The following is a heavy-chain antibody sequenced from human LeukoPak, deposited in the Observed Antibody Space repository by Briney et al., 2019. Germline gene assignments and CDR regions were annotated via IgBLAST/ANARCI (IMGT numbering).Heavy chain of an antibody. CDR3: AKKGGQRPRPAIDY. CDR2: ISGSGGST. CDR1: GFTFSSYA. V-gene: IGHV3-23*01. J-gene: IGHJ4*02. D-gene: IGHD1-1*01. Sequence: PGGSLRLSCAASGFTFSSYAMSWVRQAPGKGLEWVSAISGSGGSTYYADSVKGRFTISRDNSKNTLYLQMNSLRAEDTAVYYCAKKGGQRPRPAIDYWGQGTLVTVSS.